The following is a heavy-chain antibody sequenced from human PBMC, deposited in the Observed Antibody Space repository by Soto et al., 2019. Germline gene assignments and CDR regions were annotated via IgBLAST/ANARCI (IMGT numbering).Heavy chain of an antibody. Sequence: GGSLRLSCAASGFTFSSYAMSWVRQAPGKGLEWVSAISGSGGSTYYADSVKGRFTISRDNSKNTLYLQMNSLRAEDTAVYYYAKANSAFLEWFLSRWGQGTLVTGSS. V-gene: IGHV3-23*01. J-gene: IGHJ4*02. D-gene: IGHD3-3*02. CDR3: AKANSAFLEWFLSR. CDR1: GFTFSSYA. CDR2: ISGSGGST.